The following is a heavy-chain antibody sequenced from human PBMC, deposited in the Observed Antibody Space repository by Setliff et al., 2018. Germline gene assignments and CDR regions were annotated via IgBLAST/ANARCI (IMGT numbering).Heavy chain of an antibody. J-gene: IGHJ4*02. V-gene: IGHV3-33*03. CDR3: AASHSGYFGY. D-gene: IGHD6-19*01. CDR1: GFTFSSYG. CDR2: IWYDGSNK. Sequence: PGGSLRLSCAASGFTFSSYGMHWVRQAPGKGLEWVAVIWYDGSNKYYADSVKGRFTISRDNAQNSLFLQMNNLRAEDTAVYYCAASHSGYFGYWGQGTLVTVSS.